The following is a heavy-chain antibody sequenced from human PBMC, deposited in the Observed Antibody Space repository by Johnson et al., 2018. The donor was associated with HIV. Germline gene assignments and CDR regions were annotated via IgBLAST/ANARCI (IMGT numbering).Heavy chain of an antibody. CDR3: TTGFAAFDI. Sequence: VQLVESGGGLVQPPGSLTLSRPGSGFTFARYWTHWVRQAPGKGLEWVGRVKSISAGGTADYAAPVRGRFTISRDDSKNTLYLQINSLKTEDTAVYYCTTGFAAFDIWGQGTMVTVSS. J-gene: IGHJ3*02. V-gene: IGHV3-15*01. CDR1: GFTFARYW. CDR2: VKSISAGGTA.